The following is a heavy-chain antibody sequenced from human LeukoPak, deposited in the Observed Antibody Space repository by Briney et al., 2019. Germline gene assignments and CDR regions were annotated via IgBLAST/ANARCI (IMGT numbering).Heavy chain of an antibody. CDR1: GFTFDDYT. CDR3: AKAMVRGVIGKDAFDI. CDR2: ISWDGGST. Sequence: QPGGSLRLSCAASGFTFDDYTMRWVRQAPGKGLEWVSLISWDGGSTYYADSVKGRFTISRDNSKNSLYLQMNSLRTEDTALYYCAKAMVRGVIGKDAFDIWGQGTMVTVSS. J-gene: IGHJ3*02. V-gene: IGHV3-43*01. D-gene: IGHD3-10*01.